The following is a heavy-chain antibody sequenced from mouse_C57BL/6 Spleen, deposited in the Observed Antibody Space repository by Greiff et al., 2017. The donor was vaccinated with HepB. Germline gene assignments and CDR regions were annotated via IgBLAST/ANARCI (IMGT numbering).Heavy chain of an antibody. CDR3: ARERYGYDFDY. CDR1: GYTFTSYW. Sequence: VQLQQPGAELVMPGASVKLSCKASGYTFTSYWMHWVKQRPGQGLEWIGEIDPSDSYTNYNQKFKGKSTLTVDKSSSTAYMQLSSLTSEDSAVYYCARERYGYDFDYWGQGTTLTVSS. V-gene: IGHV1-69*01. CDR2: IDPSDSYT. J-gene: IGHJ2*01. D-gene: IGHD2-10*02.